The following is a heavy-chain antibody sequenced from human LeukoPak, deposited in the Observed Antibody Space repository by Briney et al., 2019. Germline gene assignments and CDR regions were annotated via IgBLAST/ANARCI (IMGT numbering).Heavy chain of an antibody. D-gene: IGHD2-15*01. CDR3: AKDPRVVAASYYFDY. V-gene: IGHV3-21*04. Sequence: GGSLRLSCTASEIIFSRNNMHWVRQAPGKGLEWVSSISSSTDDIHYADSVKGRFTISRDNSKNTLYLQMNSLRAEDTAVYYCAKDPRVVAASYYFDYWGQGTLVTVSS. CDR2: ISSSTDDI. J-gene: IGHJ4*02. CDR1: EIIFSRNN.